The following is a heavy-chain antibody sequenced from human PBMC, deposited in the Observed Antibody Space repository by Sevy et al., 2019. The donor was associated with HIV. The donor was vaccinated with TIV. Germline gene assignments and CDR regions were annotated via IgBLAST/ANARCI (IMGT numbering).Heavy chain of an antibody. J-gene: IGHJ5*01. CDR2: INWNGGST. CDR1: GFTFNSYG. V-gene: IGHV3-20*01. CDR3: EREWWKPSSDNERYCFDS. D-gene: IGHD2-15*01. Sequence: GGSLRLSCAASGFTFNSYGMNWVRQAPGKGLEWVSGINWNGGSTGYADSVKGRFTISRDNTKNSLYLQMNRLRAEDTALYDGEREWWKPSSDNERYCFDSWGQGTLVTVSS.